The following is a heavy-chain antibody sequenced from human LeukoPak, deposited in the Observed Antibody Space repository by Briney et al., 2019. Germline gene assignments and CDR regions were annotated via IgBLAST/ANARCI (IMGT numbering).Heavy chain of an antibody. CDR2: IYTRGST. D-gene: IGHD2-15*01. CDR1: GGSISSYY. J-gene: IGHJ3*02. Sequence: PSETLSLTCTVSGGSISSYYWSWIRQPAGKGLEWIGRIYTRGSTNYNPSLKSRVTMSVDTSKNQFSLKLSSVTAADTAAYYCARDLSVVVVDDAFDIWGQGTMVTVSS. V-gene: IGHV4-4*07. CDR3: ARDLSVVVVDDAFDI.